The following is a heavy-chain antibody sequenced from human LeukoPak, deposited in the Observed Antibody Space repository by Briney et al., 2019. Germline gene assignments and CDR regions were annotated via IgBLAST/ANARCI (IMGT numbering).Heavy chain of an antibody. Sequence: GGSLRLSCAGSGFSFNNYTMNWVRQAPGKGLEWVSSIISSGSYIYYADSVKGRFTISRDNAKNALYLQMNSLRAEDTAVYFCARDYAYLDWYLDSWGQGTLVTVSS. CDR2: IISSGSYI. CDR1: GFSFNNYT. D-gene: IGHD3-9*01. CDR3: ARDYAYLDWYLDS. J-gene: IGHJ4*02. V-gene: IGHV3-21*01.